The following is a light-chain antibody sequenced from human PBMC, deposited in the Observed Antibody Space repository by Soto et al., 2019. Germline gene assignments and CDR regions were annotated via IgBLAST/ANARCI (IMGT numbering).Light chain of an antibody. CDR3: QQYKSYSPYT. V-gene: IGKV1-5*03. Sequence: GDRVTITCRASESISRWLAWYQQKPGQAPKLLIHRASTLATGVPSRISGSRSGTDFTLTISNLQPDDFATYYCQQYKSYSPYTFGQGTKVDIK. CDR2: RAS. CDR1: ESISRW. J-gene: IGKJ2*01.